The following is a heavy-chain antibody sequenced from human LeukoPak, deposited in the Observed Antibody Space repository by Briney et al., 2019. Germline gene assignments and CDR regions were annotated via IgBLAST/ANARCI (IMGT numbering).Heavy chain of an antibody. J-gene: IGHJ6*02. V-gene: IGHV3-21*01. Sequence: PGGSLRLSCAASGFTFSSYSMNWVRQAPGKGLEWVSSISSSSSYIYYADSVKGRFTISRNNAKNSLYLQMNSLRAEDTAVYHCARGYCSSTSCYMRFPYYYYGMDVWGQGTTVNVSS. CDR2: ISSSSSYI. D-gene: IGHD2-2*02. CDR1: GFTFSSYS. CDR3: ARGYCSSTSCYMRFPYYYYGMDV.